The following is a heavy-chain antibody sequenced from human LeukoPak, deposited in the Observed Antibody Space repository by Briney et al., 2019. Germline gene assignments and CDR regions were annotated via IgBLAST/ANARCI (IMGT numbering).Heavy chain of an antibody. Sequence: PSETLSLTCAVYGGSFSGFYWSWIRQPPGKGLEWIGEINHRGSTNYNPSLKSRVTISVDTSKNQLSLKLSSVTAADTAVYYCARVPKYFDLWGRGTLVTVSS. CDR2: INHRGST. CDR1: GGSFSGFY. CDR3: ARVPKYFDL. J-gene: IGHJ2*01. V-gene: IGHV4-34*01.